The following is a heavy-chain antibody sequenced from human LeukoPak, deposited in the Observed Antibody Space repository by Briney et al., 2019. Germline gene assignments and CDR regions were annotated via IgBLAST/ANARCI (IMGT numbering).Heavy chain of an antibody. Sequence: SETLSLTCAVSGYSISSGYYWGWIRQPPGKGLEWIGSIYHSGSTYYNPSLKSRVTISVDTSKNQFSLKRSSVTAADTAVYYCARAYVRITMVRGGRRDYGMDVWGKGTTVTVSS. CDR1: GYSISSGYY. CDR3: ARAYVRITMVRGGRRDYGMDV. V-gene: IGHV4-38-2*01. J-gene: IGHJ6*04. D-gene: IGHD3-10*01. CDR2: IYHSGST.